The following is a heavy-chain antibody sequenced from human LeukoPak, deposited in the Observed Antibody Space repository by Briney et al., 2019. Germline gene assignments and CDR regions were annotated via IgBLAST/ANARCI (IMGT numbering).Heavy chain of an antibody. V-gene: IGHV3-48*03. D-gene: IGHD6-19*01. Sequence: GGSLRLSCAASGFTFSSYEMNWVRQAPGKGLEWVSYISSSGSTIYYADSVKGRFTISRDNAKNSLYLQMNSLRAEDTAVYYCARDRQWLVPFDYWRQGTLVTVSP. CDR2: ISSSGSTI. CDR1: GFTFSSYE. CDR3: ARDRQWLVPFDY. J-gene: IGHJ4*02.